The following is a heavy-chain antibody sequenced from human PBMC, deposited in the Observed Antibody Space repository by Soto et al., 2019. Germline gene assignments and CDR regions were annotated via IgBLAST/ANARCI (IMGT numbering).Heavy chain of an antibody. CDR1: GFTFSDYS. J-gene: IGHJ6*02. CDR2: ISSSSSTM. Sequence: GSLRLSCAASGFTFSDYSMNWVRQAPGKGLEWLSSISSSSSTMYYADSVKDRFTISRDDAKNSLYLQMNSLRDEDTAVYYCARGDYYYYGLDVWGQGTTVTVSS. D-gene: IGHD3-16*01. CDR3: ARGDYYYYGLDV. V-gene: IGHV3-48*02.